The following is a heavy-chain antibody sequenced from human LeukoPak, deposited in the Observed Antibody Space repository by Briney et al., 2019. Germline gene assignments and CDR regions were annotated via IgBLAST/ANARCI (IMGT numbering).Heavy chain of an antibody. Sequence: GGSLRLSCAAAGFRFSSHDMHWVRQPTGKGLEGVSGIGIAGETFYADSVEGRFTISRENAKNSFDLQMNSLRAGDTAVYYCARANLGVEDWYFDLWGRGTLVTVSS. V-gene: IGHV3-13*01. CDR3: ARANLGVEDWYFDL. D-gene: IGHD2-2*01. CDR2: IGIAGET. J-gene: IGHJ2*01. CDR1: GFRFSSHD.